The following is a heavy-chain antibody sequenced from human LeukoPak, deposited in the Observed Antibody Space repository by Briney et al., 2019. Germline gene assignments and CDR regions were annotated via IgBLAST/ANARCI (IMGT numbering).Heavy chain of an antibody. CDR2: INHSGST. CDR3: ARVTGYMTEDYFDY. J-gene: IGHJ4*02. Sequence: PSETLSLTCVVYGGSFSGYYWSWIRQPPGKGLEWIGEINHSGSTNYNPSLKSRVTISIDTSKNQFSLKLSSVTAADTAVYYCARVTGYMTEDYFDYWGQGTLITVSS. V-gene: IGHV4-34*01. D-gene: IGHD6-13*01. CDR1: GGSFSGYY.